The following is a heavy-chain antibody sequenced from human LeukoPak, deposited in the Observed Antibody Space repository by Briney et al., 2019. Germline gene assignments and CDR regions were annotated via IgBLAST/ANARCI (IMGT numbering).Heavy chain of an antibody. CDR1: GGSISSGGYY. CDR2: IYYRGGST. V-gene: IGHV4-31*03. D-gene: IGHD3-10*01. CDR3: ARVQGLSSRPFDY. Sequence: SETLSLTCTVSGGSISSGGYYWRRIRQHPGKGLEWIGYIYYRGGSTYYNPSLKSRVTISVDTSKNQFSLKLSSVTAADTAVYYCARVQGLSSRPFDYWGQGTLVTVSS. J-gene: IGHJ4*02.